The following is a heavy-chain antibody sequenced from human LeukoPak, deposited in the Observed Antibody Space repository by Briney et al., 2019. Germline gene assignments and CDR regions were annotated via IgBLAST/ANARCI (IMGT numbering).Heavy chain of an antibody. CDR1: GFSFSNYG. D-gene: IGHD6-19*01. J-gene: IGHJ4*02. Sequence: PGGSLTLSCAASGFSFSNYGMSWFRQAPGKGLEWVSGISGSGGNTYYADAVKGRFTISRDNSKNTLYLQMNSLRADDTAVYYCANGYSSGGGFDYWGQGTLVTVSS. V-gene: IGHV3-23*01. CDR3: ANGYSSGGGFDY. CDR2: ISGSGGNT.